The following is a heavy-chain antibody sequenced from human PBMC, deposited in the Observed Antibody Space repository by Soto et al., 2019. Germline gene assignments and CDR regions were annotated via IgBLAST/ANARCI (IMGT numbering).Heavy chain of an antibody. D-gene: IGHD2-15*01. CDR3: ARAVSICSGGSCHTLNYYYYGMDV. J-gene: IGHJ6*02. CDR2: IWYDGSNK. CDR1: GFTFSSYG. Sequence: QVQLVESGGGVVQPGRSLRLSCAASGFTFSSYGMHWVRQAPGKGLEWVAVIWYDGSNKYYADSVKGRFTISRDNAKNSLYLQMNSLRAEDTAVYYCARAVSICSGGSCHTLNYYYYGMDVWGQGTTVTVSS. V-gene: IGHV3-33*01.